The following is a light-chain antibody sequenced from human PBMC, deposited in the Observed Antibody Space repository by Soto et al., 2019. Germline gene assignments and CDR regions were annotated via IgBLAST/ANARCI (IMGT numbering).Light chain of an antibody. CDR2: DAS. CDR1: QSVSSS. Sequence: EIVLTQSPGTLSLSPGERATLSCRASQSVSSSSLAWYQQKRGQPPRLLIYDASRRATGIPARFSGSGSETEFTLTINSLQSEDFAVYYCQQDNNWPLTFGGGTKVEIK. V-gene: IGKV3D-15*01. J-gene: IGKJ4*01. CDR3: QQDNNWPLT.